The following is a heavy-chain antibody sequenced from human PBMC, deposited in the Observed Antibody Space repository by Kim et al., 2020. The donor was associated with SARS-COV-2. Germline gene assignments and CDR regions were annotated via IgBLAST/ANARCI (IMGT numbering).Heavy chain of an antibody. D-gene: IGHD3-10*01. Sequence: GGSLRLSCAASGFTFSDYYMSWIRQAPGKGLEWVSYIIRSRSNTNYADSGKGRFTIPRDNAKNPLYRQMNSLRAEDTAVYYCAREKDMVGGLDAFDIWGQGTMVTVSS. CDR1: GFTFSDYY. CDR2: IIRSRSNT. V-gene: IGHV3-11*05. J-gene: IGHJ3*02. CDR3: AREKDMVGGLDAFDI.